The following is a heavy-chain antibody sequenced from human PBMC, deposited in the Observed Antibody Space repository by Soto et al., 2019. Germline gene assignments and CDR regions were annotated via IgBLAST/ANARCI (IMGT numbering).Heavy chain of an antibody. V-gene: IGHV3-53*02. Sequence: EVQLVETGGGLIQPGGSLRLSCAASGFTVSNNYMSWVRQAPGKGLEWVSLIYSGGSTFYAESVKGRFTISRDNSKNTLCLQMNSLRAEDTAVYFCATYTSLDYWGQGTLVTVSS. J-gene: IGHJ4*02. CDR2: IYSGGST. CDR3: ATYTSLDY. D-gene: IGHD2-2*02. CDR1: GFTVSNNY.